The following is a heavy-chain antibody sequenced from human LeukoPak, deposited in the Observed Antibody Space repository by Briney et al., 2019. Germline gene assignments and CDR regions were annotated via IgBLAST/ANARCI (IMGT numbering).Heavy chain of an antibody. D-gene: IGHD6-19*01. Sequence: GGSLRLSCVASGFTFDDYAMHWVRQAPGKGLEWVSGITWSSGRIAYADSVKGRFTISRDNAKNSLYLQINSLRVEDMALYYCAKDIGRSGWSSSFGYWGQGTLVTVSS. CDR1: GFTFDDYA. CDR2: ITWSSGRI. CDR3: AKDIGRSGWSSSFGY. J-gene: IGHJ4*02. V-gene: IGHV3-9*03.